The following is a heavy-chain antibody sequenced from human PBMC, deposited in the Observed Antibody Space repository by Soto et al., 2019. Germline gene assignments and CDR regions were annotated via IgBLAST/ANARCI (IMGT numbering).Heavy chain of an antibody. CDR1: GGSISSSDHY. CDR2: IYYSGIT. Sequence: SETLSLTCAVSGGSISSSDHYWGWIRQPPGKGLEWVGSIYYSGITYYNPSLKSRVTISVDTSKNQFSLKLTSVTAADTAVYYCARQWEVFLSPGFDPWGQGTLVTVS. D-gene: IGHD3-16*01. V-gene: IGHV4-39*01. CDR3: ARQWEVFLSPGFDP. J-gene: IGHJ5*02.